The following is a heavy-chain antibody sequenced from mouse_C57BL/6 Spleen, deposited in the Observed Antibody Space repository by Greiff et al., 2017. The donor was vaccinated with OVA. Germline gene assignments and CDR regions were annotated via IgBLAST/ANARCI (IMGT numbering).Heavy chain of an antibody. V-gene: IGHV5-9*01. CDR1: GFTFSSYT. D-gene: IGHD2-1*01. CDR2: ISGGGGNT. CDR3: ARQDAFYYGNPWYFDV. J-gene: IGHJ1*03. Sequence: EVKLVESGGGLVKPGGSLKLSCAASGFTFSSYTMSWVRQTPEKRLEWVATISGGGGNTYYPDSVKGRFTISRDNAKNTLYLQMSSLRSEDTALYYCARQDAFYYGNPWYFDVWGTGTTVTVSS.